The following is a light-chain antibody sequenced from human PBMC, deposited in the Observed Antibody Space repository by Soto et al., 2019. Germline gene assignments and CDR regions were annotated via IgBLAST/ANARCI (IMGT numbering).Light chain of an antibody. CDR3: QQRSNWPPWT. CDR1: QSVSSY. J-gene: IGKJ1*01. Sequence: EIVLTQSPATLSLSPGERATLSCRASQSVSSYLAWYQQKPGQAPRLLIYDASHRATGIPARFSGSGSGTDFTLTISSIETEDFAVYYCQQRSNWPPWTFGQGTKVDIK. CDR2: DAS. V-gene: IGKV3-11*01.